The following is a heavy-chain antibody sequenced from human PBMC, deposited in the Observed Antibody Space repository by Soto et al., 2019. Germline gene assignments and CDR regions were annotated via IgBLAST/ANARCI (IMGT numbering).Heavy chain of an antibody. Sequence: PGPQVKVSCKASGGTFSSYAISWVRQAPGQGLEWMGGIIPIFGTANYAQKFQCRVTITADESTSTAYMELSSLRSEDTAVYYCAREEDTRGYSYGSLDYWGQGTLVTVSS. V-gene: IGHV1-69*01. D-gene: IGHD5-18*01. CDR3: AREEDTRGYSYGSLDY. CDR2: IIPIFGTA. J-gene: IGHJ4*02. CDR1: GGTFSSYA.